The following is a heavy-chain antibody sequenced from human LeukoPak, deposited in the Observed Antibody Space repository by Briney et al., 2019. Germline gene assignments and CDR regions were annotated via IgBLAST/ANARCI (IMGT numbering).Heavy chain of an antibody. Sequence: SQTLSPTCAISGDSVSSNDAAWNWIRQSPSRGLEWLGRTFYRSKWYYDSAVSVKSRITINPDTSKNQFPLQLNSVTPEDTAVYYCARENTLVRGTRNPFDYWGRGTLVTVSS. V-gene: IGHV6-1*01. CDR3: ARENTLVRGTRNPFDY. CDR1: GDSVSSNDAA. D-gene: IGHD3-10*01. J-gene: IGHJ4*02. CDR2: TFYRSKWYY.